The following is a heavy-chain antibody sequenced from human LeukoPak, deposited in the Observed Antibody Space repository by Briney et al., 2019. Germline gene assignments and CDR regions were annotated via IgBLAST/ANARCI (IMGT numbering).Heavy chain of an antibody. CDR1: GGSFSDYY. Sequence: SETLSLTCAVYGGSFSDYYWSWIRQPPGKGLEWIGEINHSGSTNFNPSLKSRVTISVDTSKNQFSLKLISVTAADTAVYYCARQHASGELSVWGQGTLVTVSS. V-gene: IGHV4-34*01. CDR3: ARQHASGELSV. J-gene: IGHJ4*02. CDR2: INHSGST. D-gene: IGHD3-16*02.